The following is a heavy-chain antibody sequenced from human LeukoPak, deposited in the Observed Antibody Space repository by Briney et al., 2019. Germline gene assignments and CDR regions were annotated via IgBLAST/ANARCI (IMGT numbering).Heavy chain of an antibody. CDR2: VYYTGSS. D-gene: IGHD3-9*01. CDR1: GGSVSTSSYY. V-gene: IGHV4-39*01. Sequence: PSETLSLTCNVSGGSVSTSSYYWGWIRQPPGKRLEWIGSVYYTGSSYYSPSLTSRVTISINTPKNQFSLKLTSVTAADTASYYCARHFADILTTNDAFDIWGQGTMVTVSS. CDR3: ARHFADILTTNDAFDI. J-gene: IGHJ3*02.